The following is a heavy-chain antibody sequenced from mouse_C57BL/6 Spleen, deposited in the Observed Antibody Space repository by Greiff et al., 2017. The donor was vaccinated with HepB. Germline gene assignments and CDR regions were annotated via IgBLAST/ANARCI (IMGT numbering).Heavy chain of an antibody. CDR2: IRNKANGYTT. J-gene: IGHJ1*03. Sequence: EVMLVESGGGLVQPGGSLSLSCAASGFTFTDYYMSWVRQPPGKALEWLGFIRNKANGYTTEYSASVKGRFTISRDNSQSILYLQMNALRAEDSATYYCARYIYSGSSWYFDVWGTGTTVTVSS. CDR1: GFTFTDYY. V-gene: IGHV7-3*01. CDR3: ARYIYSGSSWYFDV. D-gene: IGHD1-1*01.